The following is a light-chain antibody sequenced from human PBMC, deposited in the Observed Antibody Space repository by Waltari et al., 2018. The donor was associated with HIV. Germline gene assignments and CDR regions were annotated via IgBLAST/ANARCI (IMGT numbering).Light chain of an antibody. CDR3: VGWDSRLRGYV. CDR1: HSHLENDN. CDR2: KDT. V-gene: IGLV1-47*01. Sequence: QSVLTQPPSASGAPGQRVTISCSGSHSHLENDNVYWYQQFPGAAPKLLIYKDTQRPSGVPDRFTGSKSGTSASLAIGGLRSDDEADYYCVGWDSRLRGYVFGAGTKVTVL. J-gene: IGLJ1*01.